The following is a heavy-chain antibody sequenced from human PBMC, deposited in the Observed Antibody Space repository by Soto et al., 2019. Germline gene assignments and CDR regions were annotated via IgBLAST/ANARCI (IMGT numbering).Heavy chain of an antibody. Sequence: ASVKVSCKASGGTFSSYAISWVRQSPGQGLEWMGWIIPIFGTANYAQKFQGRVTITADESTSTAYMELSSLRSEDTAVYYCARDRRDIVVTIGGFRYYGMAVSGRGTTVPGSS. CDR2: IIPIFGTA. D-gene: IGHD5-12*01. J-gene: IGHJ6*02. CDR3: ARDRRDIVVTIGGFRYYGMAV. V-gene: IGHV1-69*13. CDR1: GGTFSSYA.